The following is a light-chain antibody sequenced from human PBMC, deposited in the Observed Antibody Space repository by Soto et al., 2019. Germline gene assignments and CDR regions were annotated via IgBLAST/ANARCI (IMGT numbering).Light chain of an antibody. J-gene: IGLJ3*02. V-gene: IGLV1-40*01. CDR1: SSNIGAGYD. Sequence: QSVLTQPPSVSGAPGQRVTISCTGRSSNIGAGYDVHWYQQLPGTAPKLLIYANSNRPSGVPDRFSGSKSGTSASLAITGLQAEDEADYFCQSYDSSLSGLWVFGGGTKLTVL. CDR2: ANS. CDR3: QSYDSSLSGLWV.